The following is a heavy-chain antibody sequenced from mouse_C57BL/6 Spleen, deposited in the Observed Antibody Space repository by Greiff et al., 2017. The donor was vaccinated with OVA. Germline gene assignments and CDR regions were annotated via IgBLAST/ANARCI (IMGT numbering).Heavy chain of an antibody. D-gene: IGHD2-2*01. J-gene: IGHJ4*01. CDR2: ISSGGDYI. CDR1: GFTFSSYA. CDR3: TRSYGYDVGYAMDY. Sequence: EVQVVESGAGLVKPGGSLKLSCAASGFTFSSYAMSWVRQTPEKRLEWVAYISSGGDYIYYADTVKGRFTISRDNARNTLYLQMSSLKSEDTAMYYCTRSYGYDVGYAMDYWGQGTSVTVSS. V-gene: IGHV5-9-1*02.